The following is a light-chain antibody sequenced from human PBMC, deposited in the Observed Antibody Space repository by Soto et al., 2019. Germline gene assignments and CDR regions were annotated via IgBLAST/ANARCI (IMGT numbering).Light chain of an antibody. V-gene: IGKV1-5*03. Sequence: DIQMTQSPSTLSASVGDRVTITCRASQSISSWLAWYQQKPGKAPNLLIYKASSLESGVPSRFSGSGSVTEFTLTISSLQPNDVPTYYCQQYNSYPLTFGGGTKVEIK. J-gene: IGKJ4*01. CDR1: QSISSW. CDR2: KAS. CDR3: QQYNSYPLT.